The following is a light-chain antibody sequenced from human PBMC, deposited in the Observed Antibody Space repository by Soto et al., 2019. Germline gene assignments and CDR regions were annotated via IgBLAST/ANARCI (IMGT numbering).Light chain of an antibody. Sequence: QSVLTQPPSASGTRGQRVTISCSGSSSKIGINTVNWYQQLPGTAPKLLIYSNNQRPSGVPDRFSGSRSGTSASLAISGLQSEDEADYYCARWDDSLNGPVFGGGTQLTVL. CDR3: ARWDDSLNGPV. V-gene: IGLV1-44*01. CDR1: SSKIGINT. CDR2: SNN. J-gene: IGLJ7*01.